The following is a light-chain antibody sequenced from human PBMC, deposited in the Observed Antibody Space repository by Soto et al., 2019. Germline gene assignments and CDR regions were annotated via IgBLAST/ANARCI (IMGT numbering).Light chain of an antibody. CDR2: EVS. CDR3: SSYTSSTDYV. J-gene: IGLJ1*01. V-gene: IGLV2-14*01. Sequence: QSVLTQPASVSGSPGQSITISCTGTSSDVGGYNYVSWYQQHPGKAPKLMIYEVSNRPSGVSNRFSGSKSGNTASLTISGLQAEDEADYYCSSYTSSTDYVFXTGTKV. CDR1: SSDVGGYNY.